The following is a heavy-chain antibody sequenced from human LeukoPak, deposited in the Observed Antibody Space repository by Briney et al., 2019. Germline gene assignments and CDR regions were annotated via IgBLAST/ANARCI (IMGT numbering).Heavy chain of an antibody. CDR2: INAGNGNT. CDR3: AREIGIYGMDV. D-gene: IGHD2/OR15-2a*01. J-gene: IGHJ6*02. Sequence: GASVKVSCKAPGYTLTSYAMHWVRQAPGQRLEWMGWINAGNGNTKYSQKFQGRVSITRDTSASTAYMELSSLRSEDTAVYYCAREIGIYGMDVWGQGTTVTVSS. V-gene: IGHV1-3*01. CDR1: GYTLTSYA.